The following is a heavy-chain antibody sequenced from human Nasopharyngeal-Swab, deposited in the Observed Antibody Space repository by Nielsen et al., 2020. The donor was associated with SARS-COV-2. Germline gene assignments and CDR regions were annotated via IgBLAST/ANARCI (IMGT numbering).Heavy chain of an antibody. CDR1: GGTFSSYA. V-gene: IGHV1-69*13. Sequence: SVKVSCRASGGTFSSYAISWVRQAPGQGLGWMGGIIPIFGTANYAQKFQGRVTITADESTSTAYMELSSLRSEDTAVYYCARDLWRRAARDYYYGMDVWGQGTTVTVSS. D-gene: IGHD3-3*01. J-gene: IGHJ6*02. CDR3: ARDLWRRAARDYYYGMDV. CDR2: IIPIFGTA.